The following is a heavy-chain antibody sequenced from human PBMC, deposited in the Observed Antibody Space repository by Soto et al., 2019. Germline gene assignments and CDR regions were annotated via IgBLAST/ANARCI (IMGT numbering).Heavy chain of an antibody. V-gene: IGHV4-4*02. CDR3: ASRDPGTSVDY. Sequence: SETLYLTCAGSGGSFTSNNWSTWVRQPPGQGLEWIGEIYRTGSTNYNPSLKSRVTISLDKSENQFSLKVTSLTAADTAVYYCASRDPGTSVDYWGQGTLVTVSS. J-gene: IGHJ4*02. D-gene: IGHD1-7*01. CDR1: GGSFTSNNW. CDR2: IYRTGST.